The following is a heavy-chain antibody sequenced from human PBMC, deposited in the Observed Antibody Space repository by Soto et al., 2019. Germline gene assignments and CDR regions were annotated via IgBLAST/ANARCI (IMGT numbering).Heavy chain of an antibody. Sequence: GESLKISCKASVYTFTTSWIGWVRQMPGQGLEWMGIIDPGDSDTRYSPSFQGRITISVDKSISTAYLQWSSLEASDTAIYYCARHAGNSWKGDYFDYWGRGALVTVSS. CDR3: ARHAGNSWKGDYFDY. CDR1: VYTFTTSW. J-gene: IGHJ4*02. D-gene: IGHD6-13*01. V-gene: IGHV5-51*01. CDR2: IDPGDSDT.